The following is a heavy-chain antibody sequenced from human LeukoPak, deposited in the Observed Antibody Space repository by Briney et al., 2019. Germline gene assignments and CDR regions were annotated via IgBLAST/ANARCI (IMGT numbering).Heavy chain of an antibody. Sequence: GGSLRLSCAASGFTFRNYAMDWVRQAPGKGLEWVSGISAGASRTYYTDSVRGRFTISRDNSENTLYLQMNSLRAEDTAVYYCARLAGDRGSYWGQGTLVTVSS. CDR3: ARLAGDRGSY. V-gene: IGHV3-23*01. CDR1: GFTFRNYA. D-gene: IGHD3-10*01. J-gene: IGHJ4*02. CDR2: ISAGASRT.